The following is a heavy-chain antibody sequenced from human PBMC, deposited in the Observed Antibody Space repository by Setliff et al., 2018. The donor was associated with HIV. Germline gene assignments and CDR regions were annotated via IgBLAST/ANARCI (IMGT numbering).Heavy chain of an antibody. CDR2: FYYSGRT. V-gene: IGHV4-39*01. Sequence: SETLSLTCTVSGGSINSSTYYWGWIRQPPGKGLEWIGSFYYSGRTYYSPSLRSRVTISVDTSKNQFSLRLSSVTAADTAVYYCARTGGSGSYYIYAPHFDYWGQGTLVTVSS. J-gene: IGHJ4*02. CDR1: GGSINSSTYY. CDR3: ARTGGSGSYYIYAPHFDY. D-gene: IGHD3-10*01.